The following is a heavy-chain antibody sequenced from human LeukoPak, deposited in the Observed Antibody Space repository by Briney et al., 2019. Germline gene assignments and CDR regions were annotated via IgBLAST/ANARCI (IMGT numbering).Heavy chain of an antibody. CDR3: ARDRVVAARYYFDY. CDR1: GFTVSSNY. J-gene: IGHJ4*02. D-gene: IGHD2-15*01. Sequence: PGGSLRLSCAASGFTVSSNYMSWVRQAPGKGLEWVSVIYSGGSTYYADSVKGRFTISRDNSKNTLYLQMNSLRAEDTAAYYCARDRVVAARYYFDYWGQGTLVTVSS. V-gene: IGHV3-66*01. CDR2: IYSGGST.